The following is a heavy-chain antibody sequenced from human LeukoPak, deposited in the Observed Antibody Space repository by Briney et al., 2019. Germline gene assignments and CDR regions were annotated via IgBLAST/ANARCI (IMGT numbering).Heavy chain of an antibody. V-gene: IGHV3-53*04. J-gene: IGHJ3*02. D-gene: IGHD6-13*01. CDR1: GFTVSSNY. CDR3: ARDAAAAGDDAFDI. Sequence: GGSLKLSCAASGFTVSSNYMSWVRQAPGKGLEWVSVIYSGGSTYYADSVKGRFTISRHNSKNTLYLQMNSLRAEDTAVYYCARDAAAAGDDAFDIWGQGTMVTVSS. CDR2: IYSGGST.